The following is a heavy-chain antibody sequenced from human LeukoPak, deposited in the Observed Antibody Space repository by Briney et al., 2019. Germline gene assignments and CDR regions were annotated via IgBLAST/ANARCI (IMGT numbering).Heavy chain of an antibody. D-gene: IGHD3-10*01. CDR2: ISGSGDDT. J-gene: IGHJ4*02. V-gene: IGHV3-23*01. Sequence: GALRLSCAASGFTFSSYAMTWARQAPGKGLECVSAISGSGDDTYYAESVKGRFTISRDNSKITVYLQMNSLRAEDTAVYYCAKPHYSGSGSYSREDYWGQGTLVTVSS. CDR1: GFTFSSYA. CDR3: AKPHYSGSGSYSREDY.